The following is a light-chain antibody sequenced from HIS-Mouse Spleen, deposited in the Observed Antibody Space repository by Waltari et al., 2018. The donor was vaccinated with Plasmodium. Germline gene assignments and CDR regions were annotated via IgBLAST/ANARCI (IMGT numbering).Light chain of an antibody. CDR2: GAS. CDR1: QSVSSSY. J-gene: IGKJ1*01. CDR3: QQYGSSGT. V-gene: IGKV3-20*01. Sequence: EIVLTQSPGTLSLSPGERATLSCRASQSVSSSYLAWYQQNPGQAPRHLFYGASSRATAIPDRFSGSGSGTDFTLTISRLEPEDFAVYYCQQYGSSGTFGQGTKVEIK.